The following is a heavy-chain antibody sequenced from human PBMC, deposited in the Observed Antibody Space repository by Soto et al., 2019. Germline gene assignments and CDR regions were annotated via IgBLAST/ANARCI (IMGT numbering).Heavy chain of an antibody. CDR2: MNPNSGNT. Sequence: QVQLVQSGAEVKKPGASVKVSCKASGYTFTSYNVNWARQATGQGLEWMGWMNPNSGNTGYAQKFKVRVTLTRNTSISTAYMEVSSLRSEDTAVYYCARASSGYGFDAFDMWGQGTMVTVSS. J-gene: IGHJ3*02. V-gene: IGHV1-8*01. D-gene: IGHD5-12*01. CDR3: ARASSGYGFDAFDM. CDR1: GYTFTSYN.